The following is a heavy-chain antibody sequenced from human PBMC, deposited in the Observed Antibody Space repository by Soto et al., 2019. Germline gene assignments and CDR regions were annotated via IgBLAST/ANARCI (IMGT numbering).Heavy chain of an antibody. CDR2: IRSKTNNYAT. J-gene: IGHJ4*02. CDR1: GLTFSDSA. CDR3: AKGSVRLVRGVILYFDY. D-gene: IGHD3-10*01. Sequence: GGSLRLSCAASGLTFSDSAIHWVRQASGKGLEWVGRIRSKTNNYATTYAASVKGRFTISRDDSKNTMYLQMNSLRAEDTAVYYCAKGSVRLVRGVILYFDYWGQGSLVSVSS. V-gene: IGHV3-73*01.